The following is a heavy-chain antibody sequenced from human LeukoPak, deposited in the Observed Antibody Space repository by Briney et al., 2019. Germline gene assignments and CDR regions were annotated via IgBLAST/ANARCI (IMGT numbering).Heavy chain of an antibody. CDR1: GYTFTSYY. V-gene: IGHV1-46*01. D-gene: IGHD2-21*02. CDR3: AREAYCGGDCPNDAFDI. Sequence: ASVKVSCKASGYTFTSYYIHWVRQAPGQGLEWMGKINPSGGSTSYAQKFQGRVTMTRDTSTSTVYMELSSLRSEDTAVYYCAREAYCGGDCPNDAFDIWGQGTMVTVSS. CDR2: INPSGGST. J-gene: IGHJ3*02.